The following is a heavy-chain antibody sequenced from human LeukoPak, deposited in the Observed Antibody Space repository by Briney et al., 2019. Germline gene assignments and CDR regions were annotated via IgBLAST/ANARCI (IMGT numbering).Heavy chain of an antibody. D-gene: IGHD6-19*01. CDR1: GYTFTTYD. V-gene: IGHV1-18*01. Sequence: ASVKVSCKTSGYTFTTYDINWVRQAPGQGLEWMGWISAYNGNTNYAQNLQGRVTMTTDTSTSTAYMELRSLRSDDTAVYYCARDRPYSSGWYGQDAFDIWGQGTMVTVSS. CDR2: ISAYNGNT. CDR3: ARDRPYSSGWYGQDAFDI. J-gene: IGHJ3*02.